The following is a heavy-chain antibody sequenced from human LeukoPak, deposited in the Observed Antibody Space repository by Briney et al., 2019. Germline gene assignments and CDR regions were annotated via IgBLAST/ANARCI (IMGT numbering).Heavy chain of an antibody. V-gene: IGHV3-21*01. CDR3: ARSIYYDSSGYPY. Sequence: GGSLRLSCAASGVTFSSYCMNWVRQAPGKGLEWVSCISSSSSYIYYADSVKGRFTISRDNAKNSRYLQMNSLRAEDTAVYYCARSIYYDSSGYPYWGQGTLVTVSS. D-gene: IGHD3-22*01. CDR2: ISSSSSYI. J-gene: IGHJ4*02. CDR1: GVTFSSYC.